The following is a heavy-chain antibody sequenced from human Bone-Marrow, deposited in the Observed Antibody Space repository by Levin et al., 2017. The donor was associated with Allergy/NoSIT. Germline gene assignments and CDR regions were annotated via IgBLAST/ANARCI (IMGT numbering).Heavy chain of an antibody. D-gene: IGHD4-17*01. CDR3: AKDPHYGDYPYYFDY. CDR1: GFTFSSYA. V-gene: IGHV3-23*01. Sequence: GGSLRLSCAASGFTFSSYAMSWVRQAPGKGLEWVSAISGSGGSTYYADSVKGRFTSSRDNSKNTLYLQMNSLRAEDTAVYYCAKDPHYGDYPYYFDYWGQGTLVTVSA. J-gene: IGHJ4*02. CDR2: ISGSGGST.